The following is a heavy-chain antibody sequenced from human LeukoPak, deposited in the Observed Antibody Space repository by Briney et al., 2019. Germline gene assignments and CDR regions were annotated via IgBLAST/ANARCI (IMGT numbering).Heavy chain of an antibody. CDR3: AGTGWPAPTLCSIPSCGDY. J-gene: IGHJ4*02. CDR1: GYSISSGYY. V-gene: IGHV4-38-2*01. D-gene: IGHD2-2*01. CDR2: IYHSGST. Sequence: PLETLSLTCAVSGYSISSGYYWGWIRQPPGKGLEWIGSIYHSGSTYYNPSLKSRVTISVDTSNNHVYLTLSSVTAADAAVYLCAGTGWPAPTLCSIPSCGDYWGRGTLVTVSS.